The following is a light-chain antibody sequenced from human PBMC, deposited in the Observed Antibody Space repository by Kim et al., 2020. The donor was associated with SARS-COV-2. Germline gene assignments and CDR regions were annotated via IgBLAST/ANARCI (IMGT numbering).Light chain of an antibody. CDR2: AAS. CDR3: QRYDRAPYN. CDR1: QGINKF. V-gene: IGKV1-27*01. J-gene: IGKJ2*01. Sequence: SASIGDRVTITCRASQGINKFLAWYQQKPGKVPKLLINAASTLQSGVPSRFSGSGSGTDFPLTVSSLQPEDVATNYCQRYDRAPYNFGQGTKLEIK.